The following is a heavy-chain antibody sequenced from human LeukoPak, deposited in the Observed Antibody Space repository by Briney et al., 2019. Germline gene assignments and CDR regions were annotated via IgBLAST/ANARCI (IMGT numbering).Heavy chain of an antibody. CDR1: GSTFSSYN. J-gene: IGHJ4*02. CDR2: ISSSGSDI. D-gene: IGHD3-16*01. V-gene: IGHV3-21*01. CDR3: ARGGPVAYGY. Sequence: PGGSLRLSCAASGSTFSSYNMNWVRQAPGKGLEWVSSISSSGSDIYYADSVKGRFTISRDNAKSSLFLQMNSLRAEDSALYYCARGGPVAYGYWGQGTLVTVSS.